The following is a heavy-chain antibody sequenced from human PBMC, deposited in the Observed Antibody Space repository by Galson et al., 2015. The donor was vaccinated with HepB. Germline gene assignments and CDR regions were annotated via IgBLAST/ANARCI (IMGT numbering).Heavy chain of an antibody. D-gene: IGHD6-13*01. V-gene: IGHV3-23*01. CDR1: GFTFSNYA. Sequence: SLRLSCAASGFTFSNYAMSWVRQAPGKGLEWVSAISGSGDSTYHADSVKGRFTISRDNSKNTLYLQMNSLRGEDTAVYYCAKEKYSNSWYNAWFDPWGQGTLVTVSS. CDR2: ISGSGDST. CDR3: AKEKYSNSWYNAWFDP. J-gene: IGHJ5*02.